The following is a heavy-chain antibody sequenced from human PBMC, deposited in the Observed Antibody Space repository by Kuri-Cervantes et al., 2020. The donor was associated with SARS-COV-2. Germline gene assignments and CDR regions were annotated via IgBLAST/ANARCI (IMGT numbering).Heavy chain of an antibody. CDR2: IYPGDSDT. CDR1: GYTFPTYW. J-gene: IGHJ6*03. CDR3: ARRAYGEEVDYYYMDV. Sequence: GESLKISCKGSGYTFPTYWISWVRQMPGKGLEWMGVIYPGDSDTRYSPSFQGQVTISADKSINTAFLQWSSLKASDTAIYYCARRAYGEEVDYYYMDVWGKGTTVTVSS. D-gene: IGHD4-17*01. V-gene: IGHV5-51*01.